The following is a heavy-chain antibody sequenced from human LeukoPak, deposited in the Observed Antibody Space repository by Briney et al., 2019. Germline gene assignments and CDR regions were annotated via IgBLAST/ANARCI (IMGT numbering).Heavy chain of an antibody. J-gene: IGHJ2*01. CDR3: ARDPRTTYSTTWYGGWYFDL. Sequence: PSETLSLTCAVSGYSISSGYCWGWIRQPPGKGLEWIGSIYHSGNTFYNPSLKSRVTISLDTSKNQFSLTLSSVTAADTALYYCARDPRTTYSTTWYGGWYFDLWGRGTLVTVSS. CDR2: IYHSGNT. CDR1: GYSISSGYC. D-gene: IGHD6-13*01. V-gene: IGHV4-38-2*02.